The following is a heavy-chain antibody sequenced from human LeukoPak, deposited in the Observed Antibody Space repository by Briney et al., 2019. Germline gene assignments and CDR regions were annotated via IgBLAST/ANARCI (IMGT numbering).Heavy chain of an antibody. CDR2: IYDSGTSATT. V-gene: IGHV4-59*11. CDR3: AEIPRD. Sequence: SEPLSFPCTVSGASMNHHYWSWVRQPPGKELEWIAYIYDSGTSATTDYNPSLKSRVTISVDTSKRQFSLRLDSVTAADTAVYYCAEIPRDWGQGTLVTVSS. CDR1: GASMNHHY. J-gene: IGHJ4*02.